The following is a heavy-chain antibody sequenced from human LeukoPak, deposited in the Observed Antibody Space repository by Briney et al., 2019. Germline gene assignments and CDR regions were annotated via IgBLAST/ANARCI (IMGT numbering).Heavy chain of an antibody. CDR1: GFTFDDYA. CDR3: AKTAPVSTGYAFDI. V-gene: IGHV3-9*01. D-gene: IGHD3-9*01. Sequence: GGSLRLSCAASGFTFDDYAMHWVRQAPGKGLEWVSGISWNSGSIGYADSVKGRFTISRDNAKNSLYLQMNSLRAEDTALYYCAKTAPVSTGYAFDIWGQGTMVTVSS. CDR2: ISWNSGSI. J-gene: IGHJ3*02.